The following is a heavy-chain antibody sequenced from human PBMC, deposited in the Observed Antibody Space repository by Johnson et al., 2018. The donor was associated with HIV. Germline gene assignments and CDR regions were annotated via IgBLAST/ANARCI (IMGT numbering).Heavy chain of an antibody. J-gene: IGHJ3*02. CDR2: IKSKTDGGTL. CDR1: GFIFSHAW. D-gene: IGHD3-22*01. CDR3: ATYRGYYDSSGYSRVFDI. Sequence: VQLVESGGDLVKPGGSLRLSCAASGFIFSHAWMSWVRQAPGKGLEWVGRIKSKTDGGTLDYAAPVKGRFTIARDDSKNTLYVQMNSLKTEDTAVYYCATYRGYYDSSGYSRVFDIWGQGTMVTVSS. V-gene: IGHV3-15*01.